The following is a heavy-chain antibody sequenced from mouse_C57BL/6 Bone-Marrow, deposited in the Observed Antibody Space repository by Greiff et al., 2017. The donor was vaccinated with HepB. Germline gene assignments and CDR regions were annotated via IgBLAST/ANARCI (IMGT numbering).Heavy chain of an antibody. V-gene: IGHV5-17*01. CDR3: ASLYYYGSSYDY. CDR2: ISSGSSTI. CDR1: GFTFSDYG. J-gene: IGHJ2*01. Sequence: EVQLVESGGGLVKPGGSLKLSCAASGFTFSDYGMHWVRQAPEKGLEWVAYISSGSSTIYYADTVKGRFTISRDNAKNTLFLQMTSLRSEDTAMYYCASLYYYGSSYDYWGQGTTLTVSS. D-gene: IGHD1-1*01.